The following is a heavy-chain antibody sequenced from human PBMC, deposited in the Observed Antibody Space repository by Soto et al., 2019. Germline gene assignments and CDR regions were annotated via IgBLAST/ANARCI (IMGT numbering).Heavy chain of an antibody. CDR2: TYYRSKWYN. V-gene: IGHV6-1*01. D-gene: IGHD3-3*01. CDR3: ARDLFYDFWSGYPIGNYYYGMDV. Sequence: SQTLSLTCAISGDSVSSNSSAWNCISQSPSRGLEWLGRTYYRSKWYNDYAVSVKSRITINPDTSKNQFSLQLNSVTPEDTAVYYCARDLFYDFWSGYPIGNYYYGMDVWGQGTTVTVSS. CDR1: GDSVSSNSSA. J-gene: IGHJ6*02.